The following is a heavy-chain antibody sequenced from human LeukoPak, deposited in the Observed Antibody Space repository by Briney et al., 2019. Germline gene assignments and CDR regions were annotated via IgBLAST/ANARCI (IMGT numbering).Heavy chain of an antibody. V-gene: IGHV3-30-3*01. D-gene: IGHD3-9*01. CDR2: ISYDGSNK. J-gene: IGHJ2*01. CDR3: ARVPLTGYSPYWYFDL. CDR1: GFTFSSYA. Sequence: PGRSLRLSCAASGFTFSSYAMHWVRQAPGKGLEWVAVISYDGSNKYYADSVKGRFTISRDNSKNTLYLQMNSLRAEDTAVYYCARVPLTGYSPYWYFDLWGRGTLVTVSS.